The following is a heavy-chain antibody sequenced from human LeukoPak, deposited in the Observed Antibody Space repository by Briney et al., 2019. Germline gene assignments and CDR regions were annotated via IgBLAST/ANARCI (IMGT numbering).Heavy chain of an antibody. CDR2: IYYSGST. Sequence: PSETLSLTCTVSGGSISSYYWSWIRQPPGKGLEWIGHIYYSGSTNYNPSLKSRVTISVATSKNQFSLKLSSVTAADTAVYYCARAPPDVYYYYGMDVWGQGTTVTVSS. CDR3: ARAPPDVYYYYGMDV. CDR1: GGSISSYY. V-gene: IGHV4-59*12. J-gene: IGHJ6*02.